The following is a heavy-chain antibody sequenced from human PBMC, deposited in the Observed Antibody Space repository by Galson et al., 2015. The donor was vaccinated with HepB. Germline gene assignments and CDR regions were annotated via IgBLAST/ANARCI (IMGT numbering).Heavy chain of an antibody. J-gene: IGHJ2*01. V-gene: IGHV1-46*01. CDR3: ARDVVDWYFDL. CDR2: LNPNGGST. D-gene: IGHD2-21*01. CDR1: GLTFTSNY. Sequence: SVKVSCKASGLTFTSNYIHWVRQAPGQGLEWMGILNPNGGSTTYAPKFRGRVTMTSDASSSTFYMELSSLRSDDTAIYYCARDVVDWYFDLWGRGTLVTVSS.